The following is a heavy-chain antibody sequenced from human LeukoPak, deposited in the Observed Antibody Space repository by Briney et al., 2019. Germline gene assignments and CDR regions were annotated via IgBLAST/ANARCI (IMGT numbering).Heavy chain of an antibody. CDR3: ARVLIDFWSGPWYFDY. CDR1: GYTFTDYY. D-gene: IGHD3-3*01. J-gene: IGHJ4*02. CDR2: INPNSGGT. Sequence: ASVKVSCKASGYTFTDYYMHWVRQAPGQGLEWMGWINPNSGGTTYVQKFQGRVTMTRDTSISTAYMDLSRLRSDDTAVYYCARVLIDFWSGPWYFDYWGQGTLVTVSS. V-gene: IGHV1-2*02.